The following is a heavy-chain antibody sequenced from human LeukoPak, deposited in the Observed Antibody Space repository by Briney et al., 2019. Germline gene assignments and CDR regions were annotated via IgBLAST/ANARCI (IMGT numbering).Heavy chain of an antibody. J-gene: IGHJ4*02. CDR3: AKAPNSYASSLDY. D-gene: IGHD3-16*01. Sequence: QPGRSLRLSCTASGFTFSTYDMHWVRQAPGKGLEWVAVISYDGSNEYYADSVKGRFTISRDNSKSTLFLQMNSLRAEDTAVYYCAKAPNSYASSLDYWGQGTLVTVSS. V-gene: IGHV3-30*18. CDR2: ISYDGSNE. CDR1: GFTFSTYD.